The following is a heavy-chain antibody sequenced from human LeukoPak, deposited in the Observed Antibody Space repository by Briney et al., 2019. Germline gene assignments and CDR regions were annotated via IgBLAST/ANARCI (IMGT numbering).Heavy chain of an antibody. Sequence: SGPTLVNPPQTLTLTCTFSGLSLNTSGVSVGWSRQPPGKALEWLALIYWNDDKHYSPSLKSRLTITKDSSKNQVVLTMTNMDPVDTATYYCAQGKYYYESSAGYNWFDPWGQGTLVTVSS. CDR3: AQGKYYYESSAGYNWFDP. D-gene: IGHD3-22*01. J-gene: IGHJ5*02. V-gene: IGHV2-5*01. CDR2: IYWNDDK. CDR1: GLSLNTSGVS.